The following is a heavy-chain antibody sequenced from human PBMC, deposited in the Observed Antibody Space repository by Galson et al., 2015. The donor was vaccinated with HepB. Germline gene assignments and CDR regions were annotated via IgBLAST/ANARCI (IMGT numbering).Heavy chain of an antibody. Sequence: SLRLSCAVSGFTFRSFALHWVRQAPGKGLEWVAVISYDGSIKYYSDSVKGRFTISRDNSKDTLYLQMDRLRPDDTAVYYCARQSEPGYSAHPLDYWGLGTLVPVSS. V-gene: IGHV3-30-3*01. CDR1: GFTFRSFA. CDR2: ISYDGSIK. CDR3: ARQSEPGYSAHPLDY. D-gene: IGHD4-11*01. J-gene: IGHJ4*02.